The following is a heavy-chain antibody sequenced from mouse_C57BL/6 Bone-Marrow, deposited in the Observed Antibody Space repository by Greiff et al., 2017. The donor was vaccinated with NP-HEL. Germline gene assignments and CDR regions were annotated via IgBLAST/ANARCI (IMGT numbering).Heavy chain of an antibody. J-gene: IGHJ1*03. Sequence: VQLQQPGAELVRPGSSVKLSCKASGYTFTSYWMDWVKQRPGQGLEWIGNIYPSDSETHYNQKFKDKATLTVDKSSSTAYMQLSSLTSEDSAVYYCARRIYYYGSSYGYWYFDVWGTGTTVTVSS. D-gene: IGHD1-1*01. CDR2: IYPSDSET. CDR1: GYTFTSYW. V-gene: IGHV1-61*01. CDR3: ARRIYYYGSSYGYWYFDV.